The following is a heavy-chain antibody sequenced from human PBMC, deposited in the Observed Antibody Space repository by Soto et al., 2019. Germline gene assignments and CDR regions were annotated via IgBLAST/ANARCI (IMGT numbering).Heavy chain of an antibody. V-gene: IGHV3-23*01. CDR1: GFTFSSYA. CDR3: AKCPLGLYGSGRFNWFDP. J-gene: IGHJ5*02. CDR2: ISASGVST. D-gene: IGHD3-10*01. Sequence: EVQLLESGGGLVRPGGSLRLSCAASGFTFSSYAMTWVRQAPGKGLEWVSAISASGVSTYYADSVKGRFTISRDNSKNTAXLQMNRLRVEDTAVYYCAKCPLGLYGSGRFNWFDPWGQGTLVTVSS.